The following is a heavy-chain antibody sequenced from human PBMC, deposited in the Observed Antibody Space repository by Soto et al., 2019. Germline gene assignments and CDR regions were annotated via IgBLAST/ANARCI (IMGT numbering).Heavy chain of an antibody. D-gene: IGHD5-12*01. Sequence: PGGSLRLSCADSGFTFSSYAMRWVRQAPGKGLEWVSAISGSGGSTDYADSVKGRFTISRDNSKNTLYLQMNSLRAEDTAVYYCAKPRGFHRSCSISLPTFFDYWGQGTLVTVSS. CDR2: ISGSGGST. V-gene: IGHV3-23*01. J-gene: IGHJ4*02. CDR3: AKPRGFHRSCSISLPTFFDY. CDR1: GFTFSSYA.